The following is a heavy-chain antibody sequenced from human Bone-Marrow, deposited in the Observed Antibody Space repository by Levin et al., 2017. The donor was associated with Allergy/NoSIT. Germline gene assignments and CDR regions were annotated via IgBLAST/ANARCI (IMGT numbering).Heavy chain of an antibody. V-gene: IGHV3-11*01. CDR2: ISSSGSSI. CDR3: ARPRSLYYGLDV. J-gene: IGHJ6*02. CDR1: GFTFSDYY. Sequence: GGSLRLSCAASGFTFSDYYMSWIRQAPGKGLEWVSYISSSGSSIYYADSVKGRFTISRENAKNSLYLQMNSLSAEDTAVYYCARPRSLYYGLDVWGQGTTVTVSS.